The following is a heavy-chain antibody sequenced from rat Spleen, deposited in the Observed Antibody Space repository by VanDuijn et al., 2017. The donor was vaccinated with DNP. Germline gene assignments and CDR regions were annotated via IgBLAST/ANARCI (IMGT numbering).Heavy chain of an antibody. CDR2: INSAGST. Sequence: EVQLQESGPGLVKPSQSLSLTCSVTGYSITSNFRWSWIRKFPGKTLEWMGYINSAGSTDYNPSLKSRISITRDTSKNQFFLQINSVTTEDTATYYCAIQLGVFDYWGQGVMVSVSS. CDR3: AIQLGVFDY. CDR1: GYSITSNFR. J-gene: IGHJ2*01. V-gene: IGHV3-3*01. D-gene: IGHD5-1*01.